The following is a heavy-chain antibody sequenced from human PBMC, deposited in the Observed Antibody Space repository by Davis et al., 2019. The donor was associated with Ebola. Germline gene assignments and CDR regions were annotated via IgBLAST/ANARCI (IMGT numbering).Heavy chain of an antibody. CDR3: ARDENYYGMDV. CDR1: GFTFSSYA. CDR2: ISGSGGST. V-gene: IGHV3-23*01. Sequence: GGSLRLSCAASGFTFSSYAMSWVRQAPGKGLEWVSAISGSGGSTYYADSVKGRFTISRDNAKSSLYLQMNSLRAEDTAVYYCARDENYYGMDVWGQGTTVTVSS. J-gene: IGHJ6*02.